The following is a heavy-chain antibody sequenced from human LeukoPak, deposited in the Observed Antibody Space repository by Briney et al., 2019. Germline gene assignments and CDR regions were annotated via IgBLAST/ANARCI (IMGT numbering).Heavy chain of an antibody. CDR2: IYYSGST. CDR1: GGSISSSSYY. D-gene: IGHD1-26*01. CDR3: ARGVNSGYFDY. Sequence: SETLSLTCTVSGGSISSSSYYWGWIRQPPGKGLEWIGSIYYSGSTYYNPSLKSRVTIVDTSKNQFSLKLTSVTAADTAVYYCARGVNSGYFDYCGQGTLVTVSS. V-gene: IGHV4-39*07. J-gene: IGHJ4*02.